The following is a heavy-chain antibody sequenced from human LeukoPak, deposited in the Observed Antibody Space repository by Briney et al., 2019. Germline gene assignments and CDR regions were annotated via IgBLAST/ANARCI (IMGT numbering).Heavy chain of an antibody. Sequence: SETLSLTCTVSGGSISSYYWSWIRQPPGKGLELIGYIYYSGSTNHNPSLKSRATRSVDTSKNQFSLKLSSVTAADTAVYYCARAHYSSGHYSNWGQGTLVTVSS. CDR3: ARAHYSSGHYSN. J-gene: IGHJ4*02. V-gene: IGHV4-59*01. CDR2: IYYSGST. D-gene: IGHD3-22*01. CDR1: GGSISSYY.